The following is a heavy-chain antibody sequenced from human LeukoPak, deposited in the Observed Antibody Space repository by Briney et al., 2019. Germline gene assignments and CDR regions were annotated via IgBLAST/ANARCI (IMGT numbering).Heavy chain of an antibody. CDR1: GYTFTSYA. D-gene: IGHD4-17*01. CDR2: ISAYNGNT. Sequence: ASVKVSCKASGYTFTSYAMNWVRQAPGQGLEWMGWISAYNGNTNYAQKLQGRVTITTDTSTSTAYMEPRSLRSDDTAVYYCARDKEGWYGDYSPNWFDPWGQGTLVTVSS. CDR3: ARDKEGWYGDYSPNWFDP. V-gene: IGHV1-18*01. J-gene: IGHJ5*02.